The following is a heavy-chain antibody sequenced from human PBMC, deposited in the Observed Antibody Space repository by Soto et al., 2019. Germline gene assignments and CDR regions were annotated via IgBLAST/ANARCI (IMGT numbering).Heavy chain of an antibody. Sequence: GGSLRLSCAASGFTFSNYAMSWVRQAPGKGLEWVSGLTGSGVSTYYADSVKGRFTISRDNSRNMLYLQMNSLRAEDTAVYYRAKVRYSGNYYDYWGLGTLVTVSS. D-gene: IGHD1-26*01. CDR1: GFTFSNYA. CDR2: LTGSGVST. J-gene: IGHJ4*02. CDR3: AKVRYSGNYYDY. V-gene: IGHV3-23*01.